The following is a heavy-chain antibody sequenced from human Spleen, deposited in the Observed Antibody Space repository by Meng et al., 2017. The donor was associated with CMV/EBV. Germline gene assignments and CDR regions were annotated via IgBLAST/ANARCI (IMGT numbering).Heavy chain of an antibody. CDR3: ARAPPGYCTTTSCYIGRGRRGDWFDP. D-gene: IGHD2-2*02. CDR2: ISAYNGNT. V-gene: IGHV1-18*01. Sequence: WVRQAPGQGLEWMGCISAYNGNTNYAQKLQGRVTMTTDTSTRTAYMELRSLRSDDTAVYYCARAPPGYCTTTSCYIGRGRRGDWFDPWGQGTLVTVSS. J-gene: IGHJ5*02.